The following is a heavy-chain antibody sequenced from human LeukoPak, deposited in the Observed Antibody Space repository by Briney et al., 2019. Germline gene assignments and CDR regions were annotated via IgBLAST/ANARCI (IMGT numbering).Heavy chain of an antibody. D-gene: IGHD3-10*01. CDR2: IYYSGSN. Sequence: SSETLSLTCTVSGGSISSGGYYWSWIRQHPGKGLEWIGYIYYSGSNYYNPSLKSRVTISVDTSKNQFSLKLSSVTAADTAVYYCARVYMVRGVIMRNWFDPWGQGTLVTVSS. CDR1: GGSISSGGYY. V-gene: IGHV4-31*03. CDR3: ARVYMVRGVIMRNWFDP. J-gene: IGHJ5*02.